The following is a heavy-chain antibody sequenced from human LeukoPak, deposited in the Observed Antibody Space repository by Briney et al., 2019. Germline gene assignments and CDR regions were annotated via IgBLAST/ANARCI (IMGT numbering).Heavy chain of an antibody. V-gene: IGHV1-2*02. Sequence: ASVRVSCKASGFSFTDSSVHWMRQARGQSPEWMGWINPNSGGTNYAQKFQGRVTMTRDTSISTAYMELSRLRSDDTAVYYCARAPSFHDAFDIWGQGTMVTVSS. CDR3: ARAPSFHDAFDI. D-gene: IGHD1-26*01. J-gene: IGHJ3*02. CDR1: GFSFTDSS. CDR2: INPNSGGT.